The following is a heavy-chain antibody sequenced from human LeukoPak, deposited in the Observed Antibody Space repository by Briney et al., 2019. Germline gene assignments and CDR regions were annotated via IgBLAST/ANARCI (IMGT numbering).Heavy chain of an antibody. CDR1: GYTFTSYD. CDR3: ARGDWFDP. V-gene: IGHV1-18*01. CDR2: VSGYNGNT. J-gene: IGHJ5*02. D-gene: IGHD2-21*01. Sequence: ASVKVSCKASGYTFTSYDINWVRQAPGQGLEWMGWVSGYNGNTNYAQKFEGRVAMTTDTSSSTAYMELRSLRSDDTAIYYCARGDWFDPWGQGTLVAVSS.